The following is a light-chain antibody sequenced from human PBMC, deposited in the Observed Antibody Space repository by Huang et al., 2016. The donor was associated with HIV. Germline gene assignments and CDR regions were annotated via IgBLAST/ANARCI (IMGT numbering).Light chain of an antibody. Sequence: EIVLTQSPGTLSLSPGERATLSCRATQSVSSGYLAWYQQKPGQAPRLLIYGASSRATGIPDRCSGSGSGTDFTLTISRLEPEDFAVYYCQQYGGSPASFTFGPGTKVDFK. J-gene: IGKJ3*01. V-gene: IGKV3-20*01. CDR2: GAS. CDR3: QQYGGSPASFT. CDR1: QSVSSGY.